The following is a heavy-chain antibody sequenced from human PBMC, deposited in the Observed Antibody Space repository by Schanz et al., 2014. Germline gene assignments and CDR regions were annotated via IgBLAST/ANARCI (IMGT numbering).Heavy chain of an antibody. CDR3: AKDLYNYGIFDS. J-gene: IGHJ5*01. V-gene: IGHV1-46*01. CDR1: GYTFVSYS. Sequence: QVQLVQSGAEVKKPGASVKVSCKASGYTFVSYSMHWVRQAPGQGLEWMGIINPSGGGTSYALRFQDRVTVTRDTSRSTVYMELSSLRSEDTAVYYCAKDLYNYGIFDSWGQGMLVTVSS. D-gene: IGHD3-16*01. CDR2: INPSGGGT.